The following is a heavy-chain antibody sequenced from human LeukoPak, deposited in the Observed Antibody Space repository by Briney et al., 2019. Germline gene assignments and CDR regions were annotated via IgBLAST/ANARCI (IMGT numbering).Heavy chain of an antibody. J-gene: IGHJ4*02. Sequence: GGSLRLSCAASGFTFSSYAMSWVRQAPGKGLEWVSAISGSGGSTYYADSVRGRFTISRDNSKNTLYLQMNSLRAEGTAVYYCAKDPSSSWHLDYWGQGTLVTVSS. V-gene: IGHV3-23*01. D-gene: IGHD6-13*01. CDR1: GFTFSSYA. CDR3: AKDPSSSWHLDY. CDR2: ISGSGGST.